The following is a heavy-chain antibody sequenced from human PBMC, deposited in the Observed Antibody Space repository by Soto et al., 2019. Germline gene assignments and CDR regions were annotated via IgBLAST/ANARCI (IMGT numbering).Heavy chain of an antibody. CDR2: ISYSGST. Sequence: QVQLQESGPGLVKPSETLSLTCTVSGGSISGYFWTWIRQPPGKGLEWVGYISYSGSTNYNSSLKSRVTMSIDTSKNQFSLRLTSVTAADTAVYYCARDGATTGSVCLDYWGQGTLVTVSS. CDR1: GGSISGYF. V-gene: IGHV4-59*01. J-gene: IGHJ4*02. CDR3: ARDGATTGSVCLDY. D-gene: IGHD1-1*01.